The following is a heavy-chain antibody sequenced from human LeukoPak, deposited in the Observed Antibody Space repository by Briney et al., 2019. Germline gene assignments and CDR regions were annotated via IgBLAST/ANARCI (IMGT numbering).Heavy chain of an antibody. CDR2: IWSDGNNR. CDR3: AKDPGASVSGFHMDV. V-gene: IGHV3-30*02. J-gene: IGHJ6*03. D-gene: IGHD2-8*02. Sequence: GGSLRLSCAASGFTFRNYGMHWVRQATGKGLEWVSFIWSDGNNRFYADSVKGRFTISRDNSKNMLYLQMDTLRAEDTALYYCAKDPGASVSGFHMDVWGKGTSVIVSS. CDR1: GFTFRNYG.